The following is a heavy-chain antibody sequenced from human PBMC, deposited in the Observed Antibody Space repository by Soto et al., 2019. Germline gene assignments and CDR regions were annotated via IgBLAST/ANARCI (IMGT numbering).Heavy chain of an antibody. Sequence: QSQTLSLTCAISGDSVSSNSAAWNWIRQSPSRGLEWLGRTYYRSKWYNDYAVSVKSRITINPDTSKNQFSLQLNSVTPEDTAVYYCAREEGAAAGRSDYYYGMDVWGQGTTVTVSS. V-gene: IGHV6-1*01. D-gene: IGHD6-13*01. CDR2: TYYRSKWYN. J-gene: IGHJ6*02. CDR1: GDSVSSNSAA. CDR3: AREEGAAAGRSDYYYGMDV.